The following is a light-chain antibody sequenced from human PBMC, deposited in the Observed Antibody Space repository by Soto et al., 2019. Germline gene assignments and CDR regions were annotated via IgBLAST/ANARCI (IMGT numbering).Light chain of an antibody. CDR3: CSYTSSSTHVV. CDR1: SSDVGAYNY. J-gene: IGLJ2*01. CDR2: DVT. V-gene: IGLV2-14*01. Sequence: QSALTQPASVSGSPGQSITISCTGTSSDVGAYNYVSWYQQHPGKAPKLIIYDVTSRPSGVSNRFSGSKSGNTASLTISGLQAEDEADYCCCSYTSSSTHVVFGGGTKVTVL.